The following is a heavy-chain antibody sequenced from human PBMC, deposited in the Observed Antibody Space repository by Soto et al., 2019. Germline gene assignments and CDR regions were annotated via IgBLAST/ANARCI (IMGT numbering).Heavy chain of an antibody. CDR3: AIRAADIFTGPWYYFDY. J-gene: IGHJ4*02. D-gene: IGHD3-9*01. CDR2: FDPEDGET. V-gene: IGHV1-24*01. Sequence: SVKVSCKVSGYTLTELSMHWVRQAPGKGLEWMGGFDPEDGETIYAQKFQGRVTMTEDTSTDTAYMELSSLRSEDTAVYYCAIRAADIFTGPWYYFDYWGQGTLVTGSS. CDR1: GYTLTELS.